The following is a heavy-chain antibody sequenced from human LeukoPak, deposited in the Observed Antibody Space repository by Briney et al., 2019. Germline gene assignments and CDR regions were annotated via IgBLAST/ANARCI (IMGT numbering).Heavy chain of an antibody. CDR3: AGSGGPDYGDYVHYYYMDV. V-gene: IGHV1-8*01. CDR2: MNPNSGNT. J-gene: IGHJ6*03. Sequence: ASVKVSCKASGYTFTSYDINWVRQATGQGLEWMGWMNPNSGNTGYAQKFQGRVTMTRNTSISTAYMELSSLRSEDTAVYYCAGSGGPDYGDYVHYYYMDVWGKGTTVTVSS. CDR1: GYTFTSYD. D-gene: IGHD4-17*01.